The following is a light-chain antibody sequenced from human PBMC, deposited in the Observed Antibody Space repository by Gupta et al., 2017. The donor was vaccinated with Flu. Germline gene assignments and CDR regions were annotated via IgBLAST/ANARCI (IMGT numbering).Light chain of an antibody. J-gene: IGLJ1*01. CDR3: SSYTSGSTFYV. V-gene: IGLV2-14*01. CDR1: SSDVGRSDY. CDR2: DVT. Sequence: SALTQPASVSGSPGQSITISCTGTSSDVGRSDYVSWYQQHPDKAPKLIIYDVTNRPSGVSSRFSGSKSGNTASLTISGLQAEDETDYYCSSYTSGSTFYVFGTGTKVTVL.